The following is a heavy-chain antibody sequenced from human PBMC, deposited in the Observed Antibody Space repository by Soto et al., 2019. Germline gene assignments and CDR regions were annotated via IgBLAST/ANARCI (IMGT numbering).Heavy chain of an antibody. CDR1: GFTFSSYG. Sequence: PGGSLRLSCAASGFTFSSYGMHWVRQAPGKGLEWVAVISYDGSNKYCADSVKGRFTISRDNSKNTLYLQMNSLRAEDTAVYYCAKDKSSIWTFDYWGQGTLVTVS. CDR2: ISYDGSNK. V-gene: IGHV3-30*18. J-gene: IGHJ4*02. D-gene: IGHD6-13*01. CDR3: AKDKSSIWTFDY.